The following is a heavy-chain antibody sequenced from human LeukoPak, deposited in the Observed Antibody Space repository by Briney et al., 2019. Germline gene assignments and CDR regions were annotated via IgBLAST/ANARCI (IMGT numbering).Heavy chain of an antibody. J-gene: IGHJ4*02. CDR3: AKNNGGEQYFGWLTY. Sequence: RPGGSLRLSCSASGFPHSSYSMNWVRQPPGEGREGVSSIFSSSAYKYYADSVKGRFTISGDNSKNPLSLQMNSLRVDETAVYYCAKNNGGEQYFGWLTYWRQGTQATVPS. V-gene: IGHV3-21*04. D-gene: IGHD3-9*01. CDR1: GFPHSSYS. CDR2: IFSSSAYK.